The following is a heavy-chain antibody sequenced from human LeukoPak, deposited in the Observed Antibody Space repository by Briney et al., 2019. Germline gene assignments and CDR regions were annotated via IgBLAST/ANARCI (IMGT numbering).Heavy chain of an antibody. CDR1: GFTFSTYW. J-gene: IGHJ4*02. D-gene: IGHD2-15*01. V-gene: IGHV3-23*01. CDR3: ANGWSPDY. Sequence: GGSLRLSCAASGFTFSTYWMTWVRQAPGKGLEWVSGISGSGGSTYYADSVKGRFTIFRDNSKNTLYLQMNSLRAEDTAVYHCANGWSPDYWGRGTLVTVSS. CDR2: ISGSGGST.